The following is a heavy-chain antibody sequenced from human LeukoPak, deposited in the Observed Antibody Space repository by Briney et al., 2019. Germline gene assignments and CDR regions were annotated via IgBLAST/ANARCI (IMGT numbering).Heavy chain of an antibody. V-gene: IGHV3-30*04. CDR3: ARGQFRLHSYDGSTFDY. J-gene: IGHJ4*02. CDR2: ISYDGRNK. CDR1: GFTFSTFA. Sequence: GGSLRLSCAASGFTFSTFAMIWVRQPPGKGLEWVAVISYDGRNKQYADSAKGRFTISRDNSKNTLYLQTNSLRAEDTAVYYCARGQFRLHSYDGSTFDYWGQGTLVSVSS. D-gene: IGHD3-22*01.